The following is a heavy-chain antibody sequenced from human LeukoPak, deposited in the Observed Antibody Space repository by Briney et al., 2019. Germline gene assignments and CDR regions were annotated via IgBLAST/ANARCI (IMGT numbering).Heavy chain of an antibody. J-gene: IGHJ4*02. Sequence: PGGSLRLSCAASGFTFSNYWMHWVRQAPGGGLVWVSRINGDGTGTNYADFVKGRFTISRDNTKNTLYLQINSLTGEDTAVYYCARAGELRHFDYWGQGTLVTVSS. D-gene: IGHD1-26*01. CDR2: INGDGTGT. CDR3: ARAGELRHFDY. CDR1: GFTFSNYW. V-gene: IGHV3-74*01.